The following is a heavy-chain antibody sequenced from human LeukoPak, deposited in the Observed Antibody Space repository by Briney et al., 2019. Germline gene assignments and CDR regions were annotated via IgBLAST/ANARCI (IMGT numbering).Heavy chain of an antibody. Sequence: SGPTLVHPSETLSLTCTVSGGSISSYSWSWIRQPPGKGLEWIGYIYYSGSTNYNPSLKSRVTISVDTSKNQFSLKLSSVTAADTAVYYCARGDYSNYHMDVWGKGTTVTVSS. CDR3: ARGDYSNYHMDV. J-gene: IGHJ6*03. V-gene: IGHV4-59*01. D-gene: IGHD4-11*01. CDR2: IYYSGST. CDR1: GGSISSYS.